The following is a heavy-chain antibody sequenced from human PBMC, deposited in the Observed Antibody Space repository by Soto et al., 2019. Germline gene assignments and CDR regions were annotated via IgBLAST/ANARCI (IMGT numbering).Heavy chain of an antibody. J-gene: IGHJ6*02. CDR1: GGSFSGYY. Sequence: SETLSLTCAVYGGSFSGYYWSWIRQPPGKGLEWIGEINHSGSTNYNPSLKSRVTISVDTSKNQFSLKLSSVTAADTAVYYCARGRAYGSGSYYYYYGMDVWGQGTTVTVSS. CDR3: ARGRAYGSGSYYYYYGMDV. V-gene: IGHV4-34*01. CDR2: INHSGST. D-gene: IGHD3-10*01.